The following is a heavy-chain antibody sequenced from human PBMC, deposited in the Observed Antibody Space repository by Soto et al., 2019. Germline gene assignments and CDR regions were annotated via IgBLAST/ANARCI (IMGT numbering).Heavy chain of an antibody. CDR2: ISYDGSNK. D-gene: IGHD3-22*01. CDR3: AKDGGTMRDTDRYYYYGGMEV. CDR1: GFTFSSYG. Sequence: QVQLVESGGGVVQPGRSLRLSCAASGFTFSSYGMHWVRQAPGKGLEWVAVISYDGSNKYYADSVKGRFTISRDNSKNTLYLQMNSLRAEDTAVYYCAKDGGTMRDTDRYYYYGGMEVWGQGTTVTVSS. J-gene: IGHJ6*02. V-gene: IGHV3-30*18.